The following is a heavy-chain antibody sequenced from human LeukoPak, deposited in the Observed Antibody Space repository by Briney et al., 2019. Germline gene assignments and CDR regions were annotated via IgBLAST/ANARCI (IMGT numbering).Heavy chain of an antibody. CDR2: IDNAGSIT. CDR1: GFTFSNYW. Sequence: GGSLRLSCAASGFTFSNYWIHWVRQAPGKGLVWVSRIDNAGSITTYADSVKGRFTISRDNAENTLYPQMNSLRVEDTAVYYCVRSAFHAGSGNYYDYWGQGTLVTVSS. V-gene: IGHV3-74*03. CDR3: VRSAFHAGSGNYYDY. J-gene: IGHJ4*02. D-gene: IGHD3-22*01.